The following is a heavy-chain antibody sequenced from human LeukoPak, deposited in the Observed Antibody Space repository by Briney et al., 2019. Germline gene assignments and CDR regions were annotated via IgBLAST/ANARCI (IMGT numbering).Heavy chain of an antibody. Sequence: PGGSLRLSCAASGFSFSTYAMSWVRQAPGKGLEWVSVISGSGGDTDYADSVKGRFPISRDNSKNTLFLQMNSLRVEDTALYYCAREARGSSTWSTGGPFDYWGQGALVTVSS. CDR1: GFSFSTYA. D-gene: IGHD6-13*01. J-gene: IGHJ4*02. V-gene: IGHV3-23*01. CDR2: ISGSGGDT. CDR3: AREARGSSTWSTGGPFDY.